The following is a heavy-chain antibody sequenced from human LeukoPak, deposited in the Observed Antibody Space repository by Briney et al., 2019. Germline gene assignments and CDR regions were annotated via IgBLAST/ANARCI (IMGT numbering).Heavy chain of an antibody. V-gene: IGHV3-30-3*01. CDR1: GFTFSSYA. CDR2: ISYDGSNK. D-gene: IGHD2-2*02. CDR3: ARLATNTDIDY. Sequence: GGSLRLSCAASGFTFSSYAMHWVRQAPGKGLEWVAVISYDGSNKYYADSVKGRFTISRDNSKNTLYLQMNSLRAEDTAVYYCARLATNTDIDYWGQGTLVTVSS. J-gene: IGHJ4*02.